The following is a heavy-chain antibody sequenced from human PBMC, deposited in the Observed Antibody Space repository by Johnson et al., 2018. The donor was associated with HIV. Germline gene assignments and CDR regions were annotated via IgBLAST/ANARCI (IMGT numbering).Heavy chain of an antibody. D-gene: IGHD3-10*01. CDR2: IWYDGREK. Sequence: QVQLVESGGGVVQPGKSLRLSCVASGFTFSTYGMHWVRQAPGKGLEWVALIWYDGREKDYADSVKGRFTISRDNSKNTLYLEMNSLTAGDTAVYYCARGYYYGSGSYYNSGAFDIWDQGTMVTVSS. V-gene: IGHV3-33*01. CDR3: ARGYYYGSGSYYNSGAFDI. CDR1: GFTFSTYG. J-gene: IGHJ3*02.